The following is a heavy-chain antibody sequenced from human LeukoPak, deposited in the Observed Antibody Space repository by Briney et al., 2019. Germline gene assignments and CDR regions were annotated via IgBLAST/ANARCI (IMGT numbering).Heavy chain of an antibody. Sequence: ASVTVSCKASGYTFTSYGISWVRQAPGQGLDWMGWISAYNGNTNYAQKLQGRVTMTTDTSTSTAYMELRSLRSDDTAVYYCARDRTITGMPVDAFDIWGQGTMVTVSS. V-gene: IGHV1-18*01. CDR1: GYTFTSYG. D-gene: IGHD1-20*01. CDR2: ISAYNGNT. CDR3: ARDRTITGMPVDAFDI. J-gene: IGHJ3*02.